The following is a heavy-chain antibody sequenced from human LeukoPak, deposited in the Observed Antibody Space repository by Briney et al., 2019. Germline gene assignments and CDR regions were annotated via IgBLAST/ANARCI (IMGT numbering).Heavy chain of an antibody. CDR1: GFTFSSYA. CDR2: ISYDGSNK. D-gene: IGHD3-22*01. J-gene: IGHJ4*02. Sequence: GGSLRLSCAASGFTFSSYAMHWVRQAPGKGLEWVAVISYDGSNKYYADSVKGRFTISRDNSKNTLYLQMNSLRAEDTAVYYCPRDKSYYDSSGYPDYWGQGTLVTVSS. V-gene: IGHV3-30-3*01. CDR3: PRDKSYYDSSGYPDY.